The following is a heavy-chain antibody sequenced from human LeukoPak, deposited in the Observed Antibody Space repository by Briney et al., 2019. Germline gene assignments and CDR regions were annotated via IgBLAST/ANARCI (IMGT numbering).Heavy chain of an antibody. Sequence: PGGSLRLSCAASGFTFSSYAMTWVRQAPGKGLEWVSIISASGGDTYYADSVKGRFTISRDDSKNTLFLQMNSLRAEDTAIFYCAGVGDYIRYHFDYWGQGTLVTVSS. V-gene: IGHV3-23*01. CDR2: ISASGGDT. D-gene: IGHD4-17*01. J-gene: IGHJ4*02. CDR1: GFTFSSYA. CDR3: AGVGDYIRYHFDY.